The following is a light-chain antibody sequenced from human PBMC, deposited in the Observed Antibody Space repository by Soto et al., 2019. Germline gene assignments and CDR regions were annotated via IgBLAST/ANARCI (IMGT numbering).Light chain of an antibody. CDR2: DAS. J-gene: IGKJ1*01. Sequence: DIQMTQSPSTLSASAGDTVTVTCRASQSVSGWLAWYQQKPGKAPNLLIYDASSLESGVPSRFSGSGSGTEFTLTITSLQPDDFATYYCQQYNSYSPETFGQGTKVDIK. V-gene: IGKV1-5*01. CDR1: QSVSGW. CDR3: QQYNSYSPET.